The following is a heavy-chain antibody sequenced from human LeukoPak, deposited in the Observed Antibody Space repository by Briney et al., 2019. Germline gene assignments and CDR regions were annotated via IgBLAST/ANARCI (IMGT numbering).Heavy chain of an antibody. V-gene: IGHV3-21*04. CDR3: ARDRHGYNPFDY. CDR2: ISSSSSYI. D-gene: IGHD5-24*01. CDR1: GFTFSSYS. J-gene: IGHJ4*02. Sequence: GGSLRLSCAASGFTFSSYSMNWVRQAPGKGLEWVSSISSSSSYIYYADSVKGRFTISRDNAKNSLYLQMNSLRAEDTAVYYCARDRHGYNPFDYWGQGTLVTVSS.